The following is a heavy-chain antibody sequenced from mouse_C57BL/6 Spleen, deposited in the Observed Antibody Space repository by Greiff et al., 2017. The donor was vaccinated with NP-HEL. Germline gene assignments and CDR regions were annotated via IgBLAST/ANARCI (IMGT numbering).Heavy chain of an antibody. V-gene: IGHV1-55*01. J-gene: IGHJ3*01. Sequence: VQLQQPGAELVKPGASVKMSCKASGYTFTSYWITWVKQRPGQGLEWIGDIYPGSGSTNYNEKFKSKATLTVDTSSSTAYMQLSSLTSEDSAVYYCARYRHDYERAWFAYWGQGTLVTVSA. CDR3: ARYRHDYERAWFAY. CDR1: GYTFTSYW. D-gene: IGHD2-4*01. CDR2: IYPGSGST.